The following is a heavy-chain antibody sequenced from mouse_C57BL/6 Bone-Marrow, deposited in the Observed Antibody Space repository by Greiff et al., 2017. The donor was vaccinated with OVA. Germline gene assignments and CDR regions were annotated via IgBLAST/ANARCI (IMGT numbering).Heavy chain of an antibody. Sequence: EVKLVESGGGLVKPGGSLKLSCAASGFTFSSYAMSWVRQTPEKRLEWVATISDGGSYTYYPDNVKGRFTISRDNAKNNLYLQMSHLKSEDTAMYYCEREGYVLAYWGKGTLVTVSA. CDR1: GFTFSSYA. D-gene: IGHD2-2*01. J-gene: IGHJ3*01. CDR3: EREGYVLAY. V-gene: IGHV5-4*01. CDR2: ISDGGSYT.